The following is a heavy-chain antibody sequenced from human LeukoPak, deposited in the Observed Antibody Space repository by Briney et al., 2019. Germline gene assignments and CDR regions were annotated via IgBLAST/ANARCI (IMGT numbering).Heavy chain of an antibody. D-gene: IGHD2-2*01. CDR1: GFTFSSYS. Sequence: GGSLRLSCAAPGFTFSSYSMNWVRQAPGKGLEWVSSISSSSSYIYYADSVKGRFTISRDNAKNSLYLQMNSLRAEDTAVYYCARDGDIVVVPAAMRGFDYWGQGTLVTVSS. CDR2: ISSSSSYI. CDR3: ARDGDIVVVPAAMRGFDY. J-gene: IGHJ4*02. V-gene: IGHV3-21*01.